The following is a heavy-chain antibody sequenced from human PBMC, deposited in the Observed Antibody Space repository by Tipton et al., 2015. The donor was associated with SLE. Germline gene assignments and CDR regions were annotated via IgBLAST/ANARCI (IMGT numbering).Heavy chain of an antibody. CDR3: ARVQAYEGFDP. V-gene: IGHV4-61*02. J-gene: IGHJ5*02. CDR2: IYSTGDI. D-gene: IGHD3-16*01. CDR1: GGSMTTGSYF. Sequence: TLSLTCTVSGGSMTTGSYFWTWIRPPAGKGPEYIGRIYSTGDINYNPALKSRVTISVDTSKNLFSLKLSSVTAADTAVYYCARVQAYEGFDPWGQGTLVTVSS.